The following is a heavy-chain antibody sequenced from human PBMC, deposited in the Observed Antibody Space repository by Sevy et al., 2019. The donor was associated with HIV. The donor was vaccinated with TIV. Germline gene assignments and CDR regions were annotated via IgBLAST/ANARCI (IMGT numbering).Heavy chain of an antibody. D-gene: IGHD6-25*01. CDR2: ISGSSGTT. Sequence: GGSLRLSCAASGLTFSNYVMSWVRQAPGKGLEWLSVISGSSGTTYAAESVKGRFTISRDNSKNTLYLHMSSLGAEDTAVYYCARNLSPSGAFDIWGQGTRVTFSS. V-gene: IGHV3-23*01. CDR3: ARNLSPSGAFDI. J-gene: IGHJ3*02. CDR1: GLTFSNYV.